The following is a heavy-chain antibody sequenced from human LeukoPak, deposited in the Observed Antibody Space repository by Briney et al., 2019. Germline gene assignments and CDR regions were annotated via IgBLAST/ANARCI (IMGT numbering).Heavy chain of an antibody. Sequence: PGRSLRLSCAASGFTFSSYGMHWVRQAPGKGLEWVSILAYDGSNKYYVDAVKGRFTIARDNSKNTLHLQMNSLRAEDTAAYYCAKGRFWRRKTDYYFLHWGQGTLVTVSS. CDR1: GFTFSSYG. V-gene: IGHV3-30*18. CDR3: AKGRFWRRKTDYYFLH. CDR2: LAYDGSNK. D-gene: IGHD3/OR15-3a*01. J-gene: IGHJ4*02.